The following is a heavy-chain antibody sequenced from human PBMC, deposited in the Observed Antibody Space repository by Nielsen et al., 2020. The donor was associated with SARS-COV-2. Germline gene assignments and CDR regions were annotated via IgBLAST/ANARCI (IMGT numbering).Heavy chain of an antibody. CDR3: ARGGSWWLRSHSSGGRRSHYYFDY. D-gene: IGHD5-12*01. Sequence: SETLSLTCAVYGGSFSGYYWSWIRQPPGKGLEWIGEINHSGSTNYNPSLKSRVTISVDTSKNQFSLKLSSVTAADTAVYYCARGGSWWLRSHSSGGRRSHYYFDYWGQGTLVTVSS. CDR2: INHSGST. V-gene: IGHV4-34*01. CDR1: GGSFSGYY. J-gene: IGHJ4*02.